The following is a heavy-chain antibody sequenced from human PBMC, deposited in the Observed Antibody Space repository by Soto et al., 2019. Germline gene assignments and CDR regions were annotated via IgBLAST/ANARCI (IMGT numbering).Heavy chain of an antibody. Sequence: ASVKFSCKASGYTFTSYGISWVRQAPGQGLECMGWISAYDGNTNYAQKLQGRVTMTTXPXXSXXXMXLXXLRXEXTAVYYCASGGTKPYQLPTDYWGQATLVTVSS. J-gene: IGHJ4*02. V-gene: IGHV1-18*04. CDR2: ISAYDGNT. CDR3: ASGGTKPYQLPTDY. CDR1: GYTFTSYG. D-gene: IGHD2-2*01.